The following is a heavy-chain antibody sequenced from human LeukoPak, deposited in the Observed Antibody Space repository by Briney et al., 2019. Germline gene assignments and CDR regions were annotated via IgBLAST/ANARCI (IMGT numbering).Heavy chain of an antibody. D-gene: IGHD1-26*01. CDR2: THYRSKWRY. Sequence: SQTLSLTCGISGDSVSSNSAVWNWIRQSPARGLEWLGRTHYRSKWRYDYALSVKSRIIINPDTSKNQFSLQLNYVTPEDAAVYYCARGHLDRGLDPWGQGTLVTVSS. V-gene: IGHV6-1*01. CDR1: GDSVSSNSAV. CDR3: ARGHLDRGLDP. J-gene: IGHJ5*02.